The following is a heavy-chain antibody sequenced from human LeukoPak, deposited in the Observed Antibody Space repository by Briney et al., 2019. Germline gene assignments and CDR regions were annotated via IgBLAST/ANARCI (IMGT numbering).Heavy chain of an antibody. CDR2: ISWNSGGI. CDR3: AKGGYSYGPIYGMDV. Sequence: SLRLSCAASGFTFDDYAMHWVRQAPGKGLEWVSGISWNSGGIGYADSVKGRFTISRDNAKNSLYLQMNSLRAEDTALYYCAKGGYSYGPIYGMDVWGQGTTVTVSS. J-gene: IGHJ6*02. D-gene: IGHD5-18*01. V-gene: IGHV3-9*01. CDR1: GFTFDDYA.